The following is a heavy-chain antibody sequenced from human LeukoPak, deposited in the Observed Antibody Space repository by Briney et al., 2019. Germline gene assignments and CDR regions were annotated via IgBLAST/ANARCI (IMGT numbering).Heavy chain of an antibody. V-gene: IGHV4-39*01. D-gene: IGHD2-2*01. J-gene: IGHJ6*02. CDR3: ARLGYCSSTSCAYYYYYYGMDV. Sequence: PSETLSLTCTVSGGSISSSSYYWGWIRQPPGKGLEWIGSIYYSGSTHYNPSLKSRVTISVDTSKNQFSLKLSSVTAADTAVYYCARLGYCSSTSCAYYYYYYGMDVWGQGTTVTVSS. CDR1: GGSISSSSYY. CDR2: IYYSGST.